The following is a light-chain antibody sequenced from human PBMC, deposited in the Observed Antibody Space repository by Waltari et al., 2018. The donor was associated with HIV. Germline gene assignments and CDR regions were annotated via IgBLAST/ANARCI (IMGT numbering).Light chain of an antibody. CDR2: EVS. CDR1: TSDVGGYNL. Sequence: SALTQPASVSGSPGHSITISCTATTSDVGGYNLVSCYQQHPGKAPKLMIYEVSKRPSGVSNRFSGSKSGNTASLTISGLQAEDEADYYCCAYAGSTTYVIFGGGTKLTVL. CDR3: CAYAGSTTYVI. J-gene: IGLJ2*01. V-gene: IGLV2-23*02.